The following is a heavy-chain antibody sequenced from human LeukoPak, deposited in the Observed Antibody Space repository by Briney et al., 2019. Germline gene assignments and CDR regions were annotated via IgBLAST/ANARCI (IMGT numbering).Heavy chain of an antibody. J-gene: IGHJ3*02. CDR1: GGTFSSYA. Sequence: SVKVSCKASGGTFSSYAISWVRQAPGQGLEWMGGIIPIFGTANNAQKFQGRVTITADESTSTAYMELSSLRSEDTAVYYCARATIDILSGYYKIDAFDIWGQGTMVTVSS. D-gene: IGHD3-9*01. V-gene: IGHV1-69*13. CDR3: ARATIDILSGYYKIDAFDI. CDR2: IIPIFGTA.